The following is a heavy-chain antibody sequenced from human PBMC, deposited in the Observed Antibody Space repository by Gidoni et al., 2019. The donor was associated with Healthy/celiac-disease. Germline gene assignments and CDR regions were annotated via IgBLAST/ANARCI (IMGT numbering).Heavy chain of an antibody. Sequence: EVQLVESGGGLVQPGRSLRLSCAASGFTFDDYAMHWVRQAPGKGLEWVSGISWNSGSIGYADSVKGRFTISRDNAKNSLYLQMNSLRAEDTALYYCAKDIYYDILTGYSDYWGQGTLVTVSS. D-gene: IGHD3-9*01. CDR3: AKDIYYDILTGYSDY. CDR1: GFTFDDYA. J-gene: IGHJ4*02. V-gene: IGHV3-9*01. CDR2: ISWNSGSI.